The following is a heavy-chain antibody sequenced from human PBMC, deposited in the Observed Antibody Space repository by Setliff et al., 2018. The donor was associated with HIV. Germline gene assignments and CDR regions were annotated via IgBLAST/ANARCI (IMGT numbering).Heavy chain of an antibody. D-gene: IGHD6-19*01. V-gene: IGHV3-23*01. CDR1: GFTFSSYA. CDR2: ISGSGGTK. J-gene: IGHJ4*02. Sequence: LRLSCAASGFTFSSYAMSWVRQAPGKGLEWVSAISGSGGTKYYADSVKGRFTISRDNAKNSVYLQMNSLRVEDTAMYYCTKDHLSGWASDCWGQGTLVTVS. CDR3: TKDHLSGWASDC.